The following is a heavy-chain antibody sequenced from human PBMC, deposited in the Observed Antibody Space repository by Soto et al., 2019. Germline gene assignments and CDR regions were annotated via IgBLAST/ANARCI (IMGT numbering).Heavy chain of an antibody. Sequence: GGSLRLSCAASGFTFSSYSMNWVRQAPGKGLEWVSSISSSSSYIYYADSVKGRFTISRDNAKNSLYLQMNSLRAEDTAVYYCARNFCTNGVCYFGCFDPWGKGTLVTVSS. V-gene: IGHV3-21*01. J-gene: IGHJ5*02. CDR3: ARNFCTNGVCYFGCFDP. D-gene: IGHD2-8*01. CDR1: GFTFSSYS. CDR2: ISSSSSYI.